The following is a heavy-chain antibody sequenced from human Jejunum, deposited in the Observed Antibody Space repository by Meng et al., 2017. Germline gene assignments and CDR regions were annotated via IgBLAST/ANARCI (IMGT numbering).Heavy chain of an antibody. CDR1: GFFFSDFE. D-gene: IGHD5-24*01. CDR2: ISTSSNFI. V-gene: IGHV3-48*03. J-gene: IGHJ4*02. CDR3: ARDGFNLRDDYNKRYHFDY. Sequence: GEFLKFSCSASGFFFSDFELNWVRQTPGKGLEWISYISTSSNFIFYADSVKGRFTISRDNAKNSLYLQMNSLRPEDTALYYCARDGFNLRDDYNKRYHFDYWGQGTLVTVSS.